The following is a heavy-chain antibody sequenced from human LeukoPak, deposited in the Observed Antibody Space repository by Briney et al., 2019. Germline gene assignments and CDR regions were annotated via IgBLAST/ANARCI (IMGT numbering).Heavy chain of an antibody. J-gene: IGHJ6*03. V-gene: IGHV3-23*01. D-gene: IGHD2-2*01. Sequence: GGSLRLSCAASGFTFSSYAMSWVRQAPGKGLEWVSDISGSGGSTYYADSVKGRFTISRDNSKNTLYLQMNSLRAEDTAVYYCAKGGCSSTSCYYYYYYYMDVWGKGTTVTVSS. CDR1: GFTFSSYA. CDR3: AKGGCSSTSCYYYYYYYMDV. CDR2: ISGSGGST.